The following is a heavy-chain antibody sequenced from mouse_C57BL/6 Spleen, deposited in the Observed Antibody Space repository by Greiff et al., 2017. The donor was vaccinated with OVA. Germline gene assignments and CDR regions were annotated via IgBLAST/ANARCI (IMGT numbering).Heavy chain of an antibody. CDR1: EYEFPSHD. Sequence: EVQRVESGGGLVQPGESLKLSCESNEYEFPSHDMSWVRKTPEKRLELVAAINSDGGSTYYPDTMERRFIISRDNTKKTLYLQMSSLRAEDTAVYYWARGGWLGYFDVWGTGTTVTVSA. CDR3: ARGGWLGYFDV. CDR2: INSDGGST. D-gene: IGHD2-3*01. V-gene: IGHV5-2*01. J-gene: IGHJ1*03.